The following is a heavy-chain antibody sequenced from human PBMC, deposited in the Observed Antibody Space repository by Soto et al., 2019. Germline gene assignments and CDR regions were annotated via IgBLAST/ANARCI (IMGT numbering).Heavy chain of an antibody. V-gene: IGHV4-59*11. CDR2: VSNTGIT. J-gene: IGHJ4*02. CDR3: VRASMPKAHFDS. Sequence: SETLSLTWTVSGASISNHYWSWIRKSPGKGLEWIGYVSNTGITSYSRSIQGRVTISVDSSKNRISLSLSSVTAADTALYYCVRASMPKAHFDSWGQGTLVTVSS. CDR1: GASISNHY. D-gene: IGHD2-2*01.